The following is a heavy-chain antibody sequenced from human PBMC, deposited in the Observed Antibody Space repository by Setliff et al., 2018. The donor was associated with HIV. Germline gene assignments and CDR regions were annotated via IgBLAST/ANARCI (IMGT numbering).Heavy chain of an antibody. CDR1: GSSISNGYY. Sequence: SETLSLTCAVSGSSISNGYYWGWIRQPPGKGLEWIGSIYHSGSTYYNPSLKSRVTISVDTSKNQFSLKLSSVTAADTAVYHCARRNSGWYDAFDIWGQGTMVTVPS. CDR2: IYHSGST. J-gene: IGHJ3*02. CDR3: ARRNSGWYDAFDI. V-gene: IGHV4-38-2*01. D-gene: IGHD6-19*01.